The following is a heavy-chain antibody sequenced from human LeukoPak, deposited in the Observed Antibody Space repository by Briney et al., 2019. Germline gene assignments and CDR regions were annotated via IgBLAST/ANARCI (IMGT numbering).Heavy chain of an antibody. V-gene: IGHV1-2*02. CDR2: INPNSGGT. Sequence: ASVKVSCKASGYTFIDYYMYWVRQAPGQGLEWMGWINPNSGGTSYAQKFQGRVTMTRDTSISTAYMELSRLRSDDTAVYYCARGRGAYFDYWGQGTLVTVSS. CDR3: ARGRGAYFDY. CDR1: GYTFIDYY. J-gene: IGHJ4*02. D-gene: IGHD3-16*01.